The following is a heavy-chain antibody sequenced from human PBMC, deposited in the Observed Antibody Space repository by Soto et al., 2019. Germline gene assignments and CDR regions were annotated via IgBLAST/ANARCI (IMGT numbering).Heavy chain of an antibody. D-gene: IGHD3-10*01. CDR3: ATSPLPPPAGEFSYYCGMEV. Sequence: ASVKVSCKVSGYTLTELSMHWVRQAPGKGLEWMGGFDPEDGETIYAQKFQGRVTMTEDTSTDTAYMELSSLRSEDTAVYYCATSPLPPPAGEFSYYCGMEVWRKRPTVTVPS. CDR2: FDPEDGET. V-gene: IGHV1-24*01. CDR1: GYTLTELS. J-gene: IGHJ6*04.